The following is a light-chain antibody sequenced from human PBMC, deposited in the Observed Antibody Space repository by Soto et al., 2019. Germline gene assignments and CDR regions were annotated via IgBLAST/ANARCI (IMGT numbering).Light chain of an antibody. Sequence: EIVFTQSPDTLSLSPGERATLSCWASHSVTTHLAWFQQRPGQTPRLLIYDASTRAPGIPARFSGRGSGTDFTLTISRLEPEDFAVYYCQQYGSSPMTFGQGTRLEIK. CDR1: HSVTTH. J-gene: IGKJ5*01. CDR2: DAS. V-gene: IGKV3-20*01. CDR3: QQYGSSPMT.